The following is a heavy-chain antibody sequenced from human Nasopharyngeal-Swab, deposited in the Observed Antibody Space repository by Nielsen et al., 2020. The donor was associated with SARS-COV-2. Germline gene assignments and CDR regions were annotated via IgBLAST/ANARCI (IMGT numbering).Heavy chain of an antibody. CDR3: ARVSVMYNWKGVVDY. CDR2: IYHSGST. Sequence: RQAPGKGLEWIGSIYHSGSTYYNPSLKSRVTISVDTPKNQFSLKLSSVTAADTAVYYCARVSVMYNWKGVVDYWGQGTLVTVSS. J-gene: IGHJ4*02. V-gene: IGHV4-38-2*02. D-gene: IGHD1-20*01.